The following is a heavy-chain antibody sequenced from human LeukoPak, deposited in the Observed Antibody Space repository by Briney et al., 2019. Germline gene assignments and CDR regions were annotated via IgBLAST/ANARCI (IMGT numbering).Heavy chain of an antibody. D-gene: IGHD3-22*01. J-gene: IGHJ4*02. Sequence: SETLSLTCAVYGGSFSGYYWSWIRQPPGKGLEWIGEINHSGSTYYNPSLKSRVTISVDTSKNQFSLKLSSVTAADTAVYYCARQGPDYYYDSSGYWALDYWGQGTLVTVSS. CDR3: ARQGPDYYYDSSGYWALDY. V-gene: IGHV4-34*09. CDR2: INHSGST. CDR1: GGSFSGYY.